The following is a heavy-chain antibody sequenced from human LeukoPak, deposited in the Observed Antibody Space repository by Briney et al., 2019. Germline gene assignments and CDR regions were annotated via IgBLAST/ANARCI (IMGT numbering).Heavy chain of an antibody. D-gene: IGHD3-3*01. CDR2: INSDGSST. J-gene: IGHJ4*02. CDR3: AKETEWTPLYYFDY. CDR1: GFTFSSYW. V-gene: IGHV3-74*01. Sequence: GGSLRLSCAASGFTFSSYWMHWVRQAPGEGLVWVSFINSDGSSTGYADSVRGRFTVSRDNAKNTLYLHMNSLRAEDTAVYYCAKETEWTPLYYFDYWGQGTLVTVSS.